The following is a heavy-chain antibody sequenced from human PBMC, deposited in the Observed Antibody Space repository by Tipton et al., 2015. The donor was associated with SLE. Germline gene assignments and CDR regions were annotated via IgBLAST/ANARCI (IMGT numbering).Heavy chain of an antibody. CDR2: IYHSGST. V-gene: IGHV4-34*01. CDR3: ARGASPNWGSYWYFDL. J-gene: IGHJ2*01. D-gene: IGHD7-27*01. CDR1: GGSFSGYY. Sequence: TLSLTCAVYGGSFSGYYWSWIRQPPGKGLEWIGSIYHSGSTNYNPSLKSRVTISVDTSKNQFSLKLSSVTAADTAMYYCARGASPNWGSYWYFDLWGRGTLGTVSS.